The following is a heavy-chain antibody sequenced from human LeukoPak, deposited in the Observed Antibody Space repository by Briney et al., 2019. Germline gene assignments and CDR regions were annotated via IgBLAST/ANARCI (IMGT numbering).Heavy chain of an antibody. Sequence: GGSLRLSCTVSGFTVSSNSMSWVRQAPGKGLEWVSFIYSDNTHYSDSVKGRFTISRDNSKNTLYLQMNSLRGEDTAVYYCAKDDAWGRFQHWGQGTLVTVSS. V-gene: IGHV3-53*01. D-gene: IGHD3-16*01. CDR3: AKDDAWGRFQH. CDR2: IYSDNT. CDR1: GFTVSSNS. J-gene: IGHJ1*01.